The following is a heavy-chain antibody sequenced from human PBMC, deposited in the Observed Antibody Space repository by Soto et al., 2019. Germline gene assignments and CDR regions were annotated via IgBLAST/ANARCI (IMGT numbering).Heavy chain of an antibody. CDR3: ARWISGGYSDWFVP. Sequence: QVQLVQSGAEVKKPGASVKVSCKASGYNFMRYGFTWVRQAPGQGLEWMGWINVDNGETKYPQKIQGRVTMTTDTSTSTVYRELRSLTSGDTAVYYCARWISGGYSDWFVPWGHGTLVTVSS. V-gene: IGHV1-18*04. CDR1: GYNFMRYG. CDR2: INVDNGET. D-gene: IGHD1-26*01. J-gene: IGHJ5*02.